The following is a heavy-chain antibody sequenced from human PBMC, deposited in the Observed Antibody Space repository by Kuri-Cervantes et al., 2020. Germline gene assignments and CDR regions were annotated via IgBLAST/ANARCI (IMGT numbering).Heavy chain of an antibody. D-gene: IGHD3/OR15-3a*01. CDR2: INHSGST. V-gene: IGHV4-34*01. CDR1: GGSLSGYY. CDR3: ARDKGDFWT. J-gene: IGHJ4*02. Sequence: SETLSLTCAVYGGSLSGYYWSWIRQPPGKGLEWIGEINHSGSTNYNPSLKSRVTISVDTSKNQFSLKLSSVTAADTAVYYCARDKGDFWTWGQGTLVTVSS.